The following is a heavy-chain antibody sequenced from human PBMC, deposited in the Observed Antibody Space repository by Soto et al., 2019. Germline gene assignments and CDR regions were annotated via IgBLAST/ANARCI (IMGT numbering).Heavy chain of an antibody. CDR3: GRTSLVVAAATREAY. Sequence: EVQLVESGGGLVQPGESLRLSCAASGFTFSSYWMHWVRQAPGKGLVWVSRINSDGSSTSYAGSVKGRFTIPRDNAKNSLSLQMNRLRADDTAGDYWGRTSLVVAAATREAYWGQGTLVTSSS. D-gene: IGHD2-15*01. CDR1: GFTFSSYW. J-gene: IGHJ4*02. CDR2: INSDGSST. V-gene: IGHV3-74*01.